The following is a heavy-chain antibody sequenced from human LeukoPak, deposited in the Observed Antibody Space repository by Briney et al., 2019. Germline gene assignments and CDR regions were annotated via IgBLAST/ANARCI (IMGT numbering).Heavy chain of an antibody. CDR3: ARDREYSYGLIFDY. Sequence: PSETLSLTCTVSAGSISSSSYYWGWIRQPPGKGLEWIGSIYYSGSTYYNPSLKSRVTISVDTSKNQFSLKLSSVTAADTAVYYCARDREYSYGLIFDYWGQGTLVTVSS. D-gene: IGHD5-18*01. V-gene: IGHV4-39*07. CDR2: IYYSGST. CDR1: AGSISSSSYY. J-gene: IGHJ4*02.